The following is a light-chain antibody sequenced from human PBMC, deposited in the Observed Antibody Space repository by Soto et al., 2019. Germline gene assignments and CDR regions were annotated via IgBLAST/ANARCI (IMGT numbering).Light chain of an antibody. CDR1: SSDIGAYNY. CDR3: SSYTTSSTLG. J-gene: IGLJ2*01. CDR2: GVT. V-gene: IGLV2-14*01. Sequence: QSALTQPASVSGSPGQSITISCTGTSSDIGAYNYVSWYQQHPGKAPKLMIYGVTNRPSGVSNRFSGSKSGNTASLTISGLQAEDEADYYCSSYTTSSTLGFGGGTKL.